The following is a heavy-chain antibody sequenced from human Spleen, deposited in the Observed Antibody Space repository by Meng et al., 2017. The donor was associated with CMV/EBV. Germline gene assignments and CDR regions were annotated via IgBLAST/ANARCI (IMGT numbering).Heavy chain of an antibody. J-gene: IGHJ6*02. CDR3: AKALVVITDYYGMDV. D-gene: IGHD3-22*01. CDR2: ISYDGTKK. Sequence: GGSLRLSCAASGFTFSTYPMHWVRQTPGKGLEWVAFISYDGTKKYYADSVKGRFTISRDNSENTLYLQMNSLRAENTAVYYCAKALVVITDYYGMDVWGQGTTVTVSS. CDR1: GFTFSTYP. V-gene: IGHV3-30-3*01.